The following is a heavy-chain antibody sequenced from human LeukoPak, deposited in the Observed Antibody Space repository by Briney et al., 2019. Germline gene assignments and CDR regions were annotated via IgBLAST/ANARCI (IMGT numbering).Heavy chain of an antibody. J-gene: IGHJ4*02. CDR3: AKGLFSAYDKYLDS. D-gene: IGHD5-12*01. Sequence: GGSLRLSCAGSGFPFESFTMTWVRQAPGKGLERVSLISATSSDVNYAESVRGRFTISRDNAKNSLFLLMDSLRVDDSGIYYCAKGLFSAYDKYLDSWGQGTLVTVSS. CDR1: GFPFESFT. V-gene: IGHV3-21*04. CDR2: ISATSSDV.